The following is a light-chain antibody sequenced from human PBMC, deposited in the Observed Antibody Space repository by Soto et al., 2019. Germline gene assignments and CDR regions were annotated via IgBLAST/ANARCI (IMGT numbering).Light chain of an antibody. V-gene: IGLV2-8*01. J-gene: IGLJ1*01. CDR3: SSYAGSNNLV. Sequence: QSGLPQPPSPSVSPRQPVTISCTGTSSDVGGYNYVSWYQQHPGKAPKLMIYEVSKRPSGVPDRFSGSKSGNTASLTVSGLQAEDEADYYCSSYAGSNNLVFGTGT. CDR1: SSDVGGYNY. CDR2: EVS.